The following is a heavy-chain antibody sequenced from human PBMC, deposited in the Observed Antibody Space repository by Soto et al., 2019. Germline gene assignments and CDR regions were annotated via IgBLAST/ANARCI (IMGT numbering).Heavy chain of an antibody. Sequence: GPTLVNPTQTLTLTCTFSGFSLSTSGVGVGWIRQPPGKALEWLALIYWDDDKRYSPSLKSRLTVTKDTSKNQVVLTMTNMDPVDTATYYCAHSSRPGGSGSYEYYFDYWGQGTLVTVSS. V-gene: IGHV2-5*02. D-gene: IGHD3-10*01. CDR3: AHSSRPGGSGSYEYYFDY. CDR2: IYWDDDK. CDR1: GFSLSTSGVG. J-gene: IGHJ4*02.